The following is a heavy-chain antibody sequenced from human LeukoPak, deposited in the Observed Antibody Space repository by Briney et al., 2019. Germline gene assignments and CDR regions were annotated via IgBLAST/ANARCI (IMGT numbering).Heavy chain of an antibody. V-gene: IGHV3-66*01. CDR1: GFTVSSNY. Sequence: PGGSLRLSCAASGFTVSSNYMSWVRQAPGKGLEWVSVIYSGGSTYYADSVKGRFTISRDNSKNTLYLQMNSLRAEDTAVYYCARGGENYSSGWEYLLDYWGQGTLVTVSS. CDR2: IYSGGST. D-gene: IGHD6-19*01. J-gene: IGHJ4*02. CDR3: ARGGENYSSGWEYLLDY.